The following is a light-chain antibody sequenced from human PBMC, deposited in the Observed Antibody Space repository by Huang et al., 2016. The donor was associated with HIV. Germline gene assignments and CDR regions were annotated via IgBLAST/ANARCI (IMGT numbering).Light chain of an antibody. V-gene: IGKV1-27*01. CDR3: QKYNSAPRT. J-gene: IGKJ1*01. Sequence: DIQMTQSPSSLSASEGDRVTVTCRASQGIGPSLAWYQQKAGQVPRLLIFGASTLQSGVTSRFSGSGSGTSFTLTISNLQPEDVATYYCQKYNSAPRTFGQGTKVEI. CDR1: QGIGPS. CDR2: GAS.